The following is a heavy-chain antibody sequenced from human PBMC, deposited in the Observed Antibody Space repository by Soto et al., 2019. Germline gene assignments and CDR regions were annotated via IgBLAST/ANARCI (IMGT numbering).Heavy chain of an antibody. CDR1: GFTFSSYS. Sequence: PGGSLRLSCAASGFTFSSYSMNWVRQAPGKGLEWVSYISSSSSNKYYADSVKGRFTISRDNSKNTLYLQMNSLRAEDTAVYYCAKVVIAAAGKFDYWGQGTLVTVSS. CDR2: ISSSSSNK. CDR3: AKVVIAAAGKFDY. V-gene: IGHV3-48*01. J-gene: IGHJ4*02. D-gene: IGHD6-13*01.